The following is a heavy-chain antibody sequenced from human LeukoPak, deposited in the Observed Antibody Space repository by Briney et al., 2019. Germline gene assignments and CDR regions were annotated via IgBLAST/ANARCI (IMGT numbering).Heavy chain of an antibody. CDR3: AKDLVILGYCSGGSCYGAPFDY. CDR2: ISWNSGSI. D-gene: IGHD2-15*01. V-gene: IGHV3-9*01. J-gene: IGHJ4*03. CDR1: GFTFDDYA. Sequence: GRSLRLSCAASGFTFDDYAMHWVRQAPGKGLEWVSGISWNSGSIGYADSVKGRFTISRDNSKNTLYLQMNSLRAEDTAVYYCAKDLVILGYCSGGSCYGAPFDYWGQGTTVTVSS.